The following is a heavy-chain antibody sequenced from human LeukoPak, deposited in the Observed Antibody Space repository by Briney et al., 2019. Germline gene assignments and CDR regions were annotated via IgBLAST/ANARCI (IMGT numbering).Heavy chain of an antibody. D-gene: IGHD2-2*01. CDR2: INYSGTT. CDR1: GGSITSNSYF. Sequence: PSETLSLTCTVSGGSITSNSYFWGWIRQPPGKGLDWIASINYSGTTYYNPSLKSRVTVSVDTSKNQFSLKLSSVTAADTAVYYCARVDIAVVPSASFDYWGQGTLVTVSS. V-gene: IGHV4-39*07. CDR3: ARVDIAVVPSASFDY. J-gene: IGHJ4*02.